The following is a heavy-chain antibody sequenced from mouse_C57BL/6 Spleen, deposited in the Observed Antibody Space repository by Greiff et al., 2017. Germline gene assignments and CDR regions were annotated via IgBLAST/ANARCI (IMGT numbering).Heavy chain of an antibody. CDR1: GYTFTSYW. V-gene: IGHV1-69*01. J-gene: IGHJ2*01. CDR3: AVPLYYGNYYFDY. D-gene: IGHD2-1*01. Sequence: QVQLQQPGAELVMPGASVKLSCKASGYTFTSYWMPWVKQRPGQGLEWIGEIDPSDSYTNYNQKFKGKSTLPVDKSSSTAYMQLSSLTSEDSAVYYCAVPLYYGNYYFDYWGQGTTLTVSS. CDR2: IDPSDSYT.